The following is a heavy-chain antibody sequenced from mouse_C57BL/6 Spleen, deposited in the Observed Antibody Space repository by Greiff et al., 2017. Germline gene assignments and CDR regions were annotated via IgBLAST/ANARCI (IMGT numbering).Heavy chain of an antibody. CDR3: ARGDSSGYVAWFAY. V-gene: IGHV1-80*01. J-gene: IGHJ3*01. D-gene: IGHD3-2*02. CDR2: IYPGDGDT. Sequence: QVQLKASGAELVKPGASVKISCKASGYAFSSYWMNWVKQRPGKGLEWIGQIYPGDGDTNYNGKFKGKATLTADKSSSTAYMQLSSLTSEDSAVYFCARGDSSGYVAWFAYWGQGTLVTVSA. CDR1: GYAFSSYW.